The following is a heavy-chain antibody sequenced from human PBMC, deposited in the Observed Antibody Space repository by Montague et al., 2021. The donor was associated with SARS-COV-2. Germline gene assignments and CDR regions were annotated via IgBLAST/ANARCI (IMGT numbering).Heavy chain of an antibody. V-gene: IGHV5-10-1*01. J-gene: IGHJ3*02. CDR1: GYSFTSYW. CDR3: ARENFRRYYGSGSYYINAFDI. Sequence: QSGAEVKTPGESLRISCKGSGYSFTSYWISWVRQMPGKGLEWMGRIDPSDSYTSYSPSFQGHVTISADKSISTAYLQWSSLKASDTAMYYCARENFRRYYGSGSYYINAFDIWGQGTMVTVSS. D-gene: IGHD3-10*01. CDR2: IDPSDSYT.